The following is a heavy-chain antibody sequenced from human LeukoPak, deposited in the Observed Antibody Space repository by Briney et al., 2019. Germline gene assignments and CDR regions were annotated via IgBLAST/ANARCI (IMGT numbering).Heavy chain of an antibody. J-gene: IGHJ4*02. CDR3: ARLASIRDVRSGELSPKRYFDY. CDR1: GGTFSSYA. V-gene: IGHV1-69*05. Sequence: SVKVSCKASGGTFSSYAISWVRQAPGQGLEWMGGIIPIFGTANYAQKFQGRVTITTDESTSTAYMELSSLRSEDTAVYYCARLASIRDVRSGELSPKRYFDYWGQGTLVTVSS. CDR2: IIPIFGTA. D-gene: IGHD3-16*02.